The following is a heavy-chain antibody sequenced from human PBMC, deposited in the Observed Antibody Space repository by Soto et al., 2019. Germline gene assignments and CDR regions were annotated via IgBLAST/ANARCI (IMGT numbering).Heavy chain of an antibody. CDR2: IYYSGSA. D-gene: IGHD5-18*01. V-gene: IGHV4-59*08. CDR1: GGSISSYY. CDR3: AKMVSVEDFSNNARYI. Sequence: QVQLQESGPGLVKPSETLSLTCTASGGSISSYYWSWMRQPPGMGVEGIGPIYYSGSANYNPSFKSRVIISRESSMNQFSLKLRSVTAADTAMYYCAKMVSVEDFSNNARYIWGQGTIVSASS. J-gene: IGHJ3*02.